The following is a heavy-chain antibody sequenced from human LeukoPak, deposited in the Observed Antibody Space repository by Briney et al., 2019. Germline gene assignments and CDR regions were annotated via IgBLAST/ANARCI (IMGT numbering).Heavy chain of an antibody. D-gene: IGHD2-2*01. CDR1: GYTFTSYA. CDR3: ARDQGYCSSTSCQSPTEFDY. V-gene: IGHV1-3*01. J-gene: IGHJ4*02. CDR2: INAGNGNT. Sequence: GASVKVSCKASGYTFTSYAMHWVRQAPGQRLEWMGWINAGNGNTKYSQKFQGRVTITRDTSASTAYMELRSLRSDDTAVYYCARDQGYCSSTSCQSPTEFDYWGQGTLVTVSS.